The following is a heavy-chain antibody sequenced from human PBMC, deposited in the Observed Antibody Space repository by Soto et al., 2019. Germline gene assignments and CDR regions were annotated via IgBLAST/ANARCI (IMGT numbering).Heavy chain of an antibody. V-gene: IGHV1-18*01. CDR3: ARVPPYSSSHNYYYGMDV. Sequence: QVQLVQSGAEVKKPGASVKVSCQASGYTFTSYGISWVRQAPGQGLERMGWISAYNGNTNYAQKLQGRVTMTTDTSTSTAYMELRSLRSDDTAVYYCARVPPYSSSHNYYYGMDVWGQGTTVTVSS. CDR2: ISAYNGNT. CDR1: GYTFTSYG. J-gene: IGHJ6*02. D-gene: IGHD6-13*01.